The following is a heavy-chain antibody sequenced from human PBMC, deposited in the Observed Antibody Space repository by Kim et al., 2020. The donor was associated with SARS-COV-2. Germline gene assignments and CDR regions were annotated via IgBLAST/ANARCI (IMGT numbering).Heavy chain of an antibody. V-gene: IGHV3-30*18. CDR1: GFTFSSYG. J-gene: IGHJ4*02. D-gene: IGHD3-10*01. CDR3: AKEVRYYGSGTGFDY. CDR2: ISYDGSNK. Sequence: GGSLRLSCAASGFTFSSYGMHWVRQAPGKGLEWVAVISYDGSNKYYADSVKGRFTISRDNSKNTLYLQMNSLRAEDTAVYYCAKEVRYYGSGTGFDYWGQGTLVTVSS.